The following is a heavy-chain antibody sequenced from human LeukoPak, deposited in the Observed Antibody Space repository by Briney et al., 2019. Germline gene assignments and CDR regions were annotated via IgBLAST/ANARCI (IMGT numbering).Heavy chain of an antibody. D-gene: IGHD1-7*01. V-gene: IGHV1-2*02. CDR2: INPNSGGT. Sequence: GASVKVSCKASGYTFTGYYMHWVRQAPGQGLEWMGWINPNSGGTNYVQKFQGRVTMTRDMSTSTVYMELSSLRSDDTAVYYCARGANWNYDYWGQGTLVTVSS. CDR1: GYTFTGYY. J-gene: IGHJ4*02. CDR3: ARGANWNYDY.